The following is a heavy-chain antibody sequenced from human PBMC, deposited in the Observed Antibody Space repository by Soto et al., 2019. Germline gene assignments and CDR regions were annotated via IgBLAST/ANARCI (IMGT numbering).Heavy chain of an antibody. J-gene: IGHJ6*02. Sequence: QVLLVQSGAEVKKPGSSVRVSCKTSGGTFSSFAISWVRLAPGQGLEWMGVIVPMFAAPTYAQKFQGRVSITADESTRTAYMELSRLRSVDTAVYYCARDRVMRGNAYYYVMDVWGQGTTVTVSS. CDR2: IVPMFAAP. CDR3: ARDRVMRGNAYYYVMDV. D-gene: IGHD2-21*01. CDR1: GGTFSSFA. V-gene: IGHV1-69*12.